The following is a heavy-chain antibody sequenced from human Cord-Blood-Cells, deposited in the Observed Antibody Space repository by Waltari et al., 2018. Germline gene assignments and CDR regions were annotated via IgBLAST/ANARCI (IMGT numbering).Heavy chain of an antibody. CDR2: IYHSGST. CDR1: AYSISSGYY. V-gene: IGHV4-38-2*02. J-gene: IGHJ4*02. Sequence: QVQLQESGPGLVKPSETLSLTCTVSAYSISSGYYWGWIRQPPGKGLEWIGSIYHSGSTYYNPSLKSRVTISVDPSKNQFSLKLSSVTAADTAVYYCARVNYSNYFDYWGQGTLVTVSS. CDR3: ARVNYSNYFDY. D-gene: IGHD4-4*01.